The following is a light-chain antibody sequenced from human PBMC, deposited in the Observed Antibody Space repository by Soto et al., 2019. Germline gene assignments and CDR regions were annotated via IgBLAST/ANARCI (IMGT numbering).Light chain of an antibody. Sequence: QAVVTQPPSASGTPGQRVTVSCSGTYSNIGINDVHWYRQLSGTAPQILIYDTSQRATGVPDRFSGSRSGTSASLVMSGLQTEDEADYHCAAWDDSLNGPAFGGGTKVTVL. J-gene: IGLJ2*01. V-gene: IGLV1-44*01. CDR2: DTS. CDR1: YSNIGIND. CDR3: AAWDDSLNGPA.